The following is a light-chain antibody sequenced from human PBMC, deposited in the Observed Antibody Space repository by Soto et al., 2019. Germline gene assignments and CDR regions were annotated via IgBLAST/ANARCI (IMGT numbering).Light chain of an antibody. J-gene: IGKJ1*01. CDR1: QSITTN. V-gene: IGKV3-15*01. CDR2: GAS. Sequence: EVVMTQSPVTLSVSPGERATLSCRASQSITTNLAWYQQKPGQAPRLLIYGASTGATGVPARFSGSGSGTQFTLTINSLQSEDFALYYCQQYNDWPPKRTFGQGTRVDFK. CDR3: QQYNDWPPKRT.